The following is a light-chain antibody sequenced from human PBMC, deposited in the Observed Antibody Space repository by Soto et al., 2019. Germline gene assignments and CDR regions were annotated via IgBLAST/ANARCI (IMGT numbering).Light chain of an antibody. CDR3: DSYTSSRAYV. Sequence: QSVLTQPGSVSGSPGQSISISCIGTSSDVGSYNYVSWYQQHPGRAPKLIIHEVSNRPSGVPNRFSGSKSGNTASLTISGLQAEDEADYYCDSYTSSRAYVFGIGTKVTVL. V-gene: IGLV2-14*01. CDR2: EVS. J-gene: IGLJ1*01. CDR1: SSDVGSYNY.